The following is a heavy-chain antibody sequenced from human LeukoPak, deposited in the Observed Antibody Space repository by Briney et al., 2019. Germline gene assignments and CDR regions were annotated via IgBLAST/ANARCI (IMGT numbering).Heavy chain of an antibody. Sequence: GGSLRLSCAASGFTFSSYAMSWVRQAPGKGLEWVSAISGSGGSTYYADSVKGRFTISRDNSKNTLYLQMNSLRAEDTAVYYCAGRRAGTKQFDYWGQGTLVTVSS. D-gene: IGHD1-1*01. J-gene: IGHJ4*02. CDR3: AGRRAGTKQFDY. CDR2: ISGSGGST. CDR1: GFTFSSYA. V-gene: IGHV3-23*01.